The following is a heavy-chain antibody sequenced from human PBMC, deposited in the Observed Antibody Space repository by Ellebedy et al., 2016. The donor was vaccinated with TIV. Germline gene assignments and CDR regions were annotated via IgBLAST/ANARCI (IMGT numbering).Heavy chain of an antibody. CDR1: GGSISSGGYY. V-gene: IGHV4-31*03. Sequence: SETLSLTXTVSGGSISSGGYYWSWIRQHPGKGLEWIGYIYYSGSTYYNPSLKSRVTISVDTSKNQFSLKLSSVTAADTAVYYCARGVTWNYYDSSGSYFDYWGQGTLVTVSS. D-gene: IGHD3-22*01. CDR3: ARGVTWNYYDSSGSYFDY. CDR2: IYYSGST. J-gene: IGHJ4*02.